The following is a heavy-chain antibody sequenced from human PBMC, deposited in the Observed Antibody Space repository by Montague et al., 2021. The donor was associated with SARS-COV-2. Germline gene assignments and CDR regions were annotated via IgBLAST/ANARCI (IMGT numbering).Heavy chain of an antibody. J-gene: IGHJ6*03. CDR2: INHSGST. D-gene: IGHD6-6*01. CDR3: ARGVRQLGVRYYYYYIDV. Sequence: SETLPLTCAVYGGSFSGYYWSWIRQPPGKGLEWIGEINHSGSTNYNPSLKSRVTISMDTSKNQFSLKLSSVTAADTAVYYCARGVRQLGVRYYYYYIDVWDKGTTVTVSS. CDR1: GGSFSGYY. V-gene: IGHV4-34*01.